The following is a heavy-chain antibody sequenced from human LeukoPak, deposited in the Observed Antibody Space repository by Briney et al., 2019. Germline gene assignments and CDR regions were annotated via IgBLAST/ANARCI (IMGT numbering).Heavy chain of an antibody. Sequence: GGSLRLSCAASGFTFSSYWMHWVRQAPGKGLVWVSRINSDGSSTSYADSVKGRFTISRDNAKNTLYLQVNSLRAEDTAIYYCARDRPRTNYYGSGSYSNYFDSWGQGTLVTVSS. J-gene: IGHJ4*02. CDR2: INSDGSST. D-gene: IGHD3-10*01. V-gene: IGHV3-74*01. CDR3: ARDRPRTNYYGSGSYSNYFDS. CDR1: GFTFSSYW.